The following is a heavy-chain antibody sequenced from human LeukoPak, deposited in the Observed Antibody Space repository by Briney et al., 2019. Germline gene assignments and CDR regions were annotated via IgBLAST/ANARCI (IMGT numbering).Heavy chain of an antibody. CDR2: ISGISSTI. Sequence: GGSLRLSCVASGFAFSSFTMNWVRQAPGKGLEWVSFISGISSTIYYADSVKGRFTISRDNAKNSLFLQMNSLRAEDTAVYYCARELAYWGQETLVTVSS. J-gene: IGHJ4*02. CDR1: GFAFSSFT. CDR3: ARELAY. V-gene: IGHV3-48*01. D-gene: IGHD6-6*01.